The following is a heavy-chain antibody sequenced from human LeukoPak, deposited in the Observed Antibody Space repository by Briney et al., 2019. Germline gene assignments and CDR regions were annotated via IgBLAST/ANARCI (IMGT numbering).Heavy chain of an antibody. CDR3: ARHYVGIDY. CDR2: IYYSGST. D-gene: IGHD1-26*01. Sequence: PSETLSLTCTVSGGSISSSSYYWGWIRQPPGKGLEWIGSIYYSGSTYYNPSLKSRVTISVDTSKNQFSLKLSSVTAADTAVYYCARHYVGIDYWGQGTLVTVSS. J-gene: IGHJ4*02. V-gene: IGHV4-39*01. CDR1: GGSISSSSYY.